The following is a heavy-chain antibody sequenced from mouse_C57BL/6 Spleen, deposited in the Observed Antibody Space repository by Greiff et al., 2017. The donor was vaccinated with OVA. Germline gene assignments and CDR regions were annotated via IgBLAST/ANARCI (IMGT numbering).Heavy chain of an antibody. CDR3: ARGEITTVVGGDY. CDR2: INPSSGYT. Sequence: QVQLKESGAELAKPGASVKLSCKASGYTFTSYWMHWVKQRPGQGLEWIGYINPSSGYTKYNQKFKDKATLTADKSSSTAYMQLSSLTYEDSAVYYCARGEITTVVGGDYWGQGTTLTVSS. J-gene: IGHJ2*01. V-gene: IGHV1-7*01. CDR1: GYTFTSYW. D-gene: IGHD1-1*01.